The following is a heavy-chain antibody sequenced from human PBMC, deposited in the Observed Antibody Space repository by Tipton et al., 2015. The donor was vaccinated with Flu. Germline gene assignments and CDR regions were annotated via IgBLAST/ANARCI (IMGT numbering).Heavy chain of an antibody. CDR1: GFTFDDYA. D-gene: IGHD3-10*01. CDR3: AKDRGDYYGSGSFYY. CDR2: ISWNSGSI. Sequence: SLRLSCAASGFTFDDYAMHWVRQAPGKGLEWVSGISWNSGSIGYADSVKGRFTISRDNAKNSLYLQMNSLRAEDTALHYCAKDRGDYYGSGSFYYWGQGTLVTVSS. V-gene: IGHV3-9*01. J-gene: IGHJ4*02.